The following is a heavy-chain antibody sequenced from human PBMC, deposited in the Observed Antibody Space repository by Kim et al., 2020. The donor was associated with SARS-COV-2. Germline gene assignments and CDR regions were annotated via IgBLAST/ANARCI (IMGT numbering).Heavy chain of an antibody. CDR2: ISYDGSNK. CDR1: GFTFSSYA. Sequence: GGSLRLSCAASGFTFSSYAMHWVRQAPGKGLEWVAVISYDGSNKYYADSVKGRFTISRDNSKNTLYLQMNSLRAEDTAVYYCARGPTVSSGYHYG. V-gene: IGHV3-30-3*01. CDR3: ARGPTVSSGYHYG. J-gene: IGHJ6*01. D-gene: IGHD3-22*01.